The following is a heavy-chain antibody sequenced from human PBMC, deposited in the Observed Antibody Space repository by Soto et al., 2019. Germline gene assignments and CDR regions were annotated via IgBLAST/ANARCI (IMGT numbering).Heavy chain of an antibody. D-gene: IGHD2-2*01. V-gene: IGHV3-48*01. CDR2: ISSSSSTI. J-gene: IGHJ6*03. CDR3: AKLAQLPYYYYYYMDV. CDR1: GFTFSSYS. Sequence: EVQLVESGGGLVQPGGSLRLSCAASGFTFSSYSMNWVRQAPGKGLEWGSYISSSSSTIYYADSVKGRFTISRDNAKNSLYLQMNSLRAEDTAVYYCAKLAQLPYYYYYYMDVWGKGTTVTVSS.